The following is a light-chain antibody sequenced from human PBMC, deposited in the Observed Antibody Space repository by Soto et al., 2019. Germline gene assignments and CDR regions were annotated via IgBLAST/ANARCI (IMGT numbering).Light chain of an antibody. CDR3: QQHNSYPLA. J-gene: IGKJ1*01. CDR1: QGISSY. Sequence: DIQLTQSPSFLSASVGDRVTITCRASQGISSYLAWYQQKPGKAPKLLIYAASTLESGIPSRFSGSGSGTEFTLTISSLQSEDFATYYCQQHNSYPLAFGQGTKVEIK. V-gene: IGKV1-9*01. CDR2: AAS.